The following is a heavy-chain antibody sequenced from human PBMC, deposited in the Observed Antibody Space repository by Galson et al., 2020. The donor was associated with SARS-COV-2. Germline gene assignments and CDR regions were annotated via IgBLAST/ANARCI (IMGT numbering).Heavy chain of an antibody. D-gene: IGHD5-12*01. Sequence: GESLKISCSASGFTFSTYAMHWVRQAPGKGLEFVSIISNNGDNKFYADSVKGRFTISRDNPKNTLYLQMSSLRAEVTALYYCVKHGAAGGYGNFDYWGQGTLVFVSS. CDR1: GFTFSTYA. V-gene: IGHV3-64D*08. CDR2: ISNNGDNK. J-gene: IGHJ4*02. CDR3: VKHGAAGGYGNFDY.